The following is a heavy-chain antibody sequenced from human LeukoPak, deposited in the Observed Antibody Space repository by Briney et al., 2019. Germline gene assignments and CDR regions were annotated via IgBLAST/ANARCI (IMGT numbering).Heavy chain of an antibody. CDR1: GFTFSSYG. V-gene: IGHV3-33*06. Sequence: GGSLRLSCAASGFTFSSYGMHWVRQAPGKGLEWVAVIWYDGSNKYYGDSVKGRFTISRDNSKNTLYLQMNSLRAEDTAVYYCAKDAVEMAGAFDIWGQGTMVTVSS. D-gene: IGHD5-24*01. J-gene: IGHJ3*02. CDR2: IWYDGSNK. CDR3: AKDAVEMAGAFDI.